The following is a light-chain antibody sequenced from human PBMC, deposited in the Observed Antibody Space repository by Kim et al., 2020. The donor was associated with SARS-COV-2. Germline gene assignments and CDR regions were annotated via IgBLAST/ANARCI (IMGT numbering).Light chain of an antibody. V-gene: IGKV1-5*03. CDR1: QRASRL. CDR3: QQYNLYPWT. CDR2: EAS. Sequence: SSVGDKDTWTCRAGQRASRLFAWYQQKEGRAPTFLIYEASKLKSGVPSRFSGSGSGTEFTLTISSLQPDDFATYFGQQYNLYPWTFGQGTKVDIK. J-gene: IGKJ1*01.